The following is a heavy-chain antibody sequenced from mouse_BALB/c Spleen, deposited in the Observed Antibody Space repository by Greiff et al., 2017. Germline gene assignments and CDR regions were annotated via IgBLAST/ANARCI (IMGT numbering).Heavy chain of an antibody. J-gene: IGHJ4*01. CDR2: ISSGSSTI. D-gene: IGHD2-12*01. Sequence: EVKLMESGGGLVQPGGSRKLSCAASGFTFSSFGMHWVRQAPEKGLEWVAYISSGSSTIYYADTVKGRFTISRDNPKNTLFLQMTSLRSEDTAMYYCASSVTPYYAMDYWGQGTSVTVSS. CDR1: GFTFSSFG. CDR3: ASSVTPYYAMDY. V-gene: IGHV5-17*02.